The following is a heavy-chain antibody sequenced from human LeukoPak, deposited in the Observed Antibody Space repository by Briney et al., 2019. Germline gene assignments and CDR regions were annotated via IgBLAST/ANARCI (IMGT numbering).Heavy chain of an antibody. CDR1: GFTFSSYS. V-gene: IGHV3-21*01. D-gene: IGHD5-12*01. CDR2: ISSSSSYI. Sequence: PGGSLRLSCAASGFTFSSYSMNWVRQAPGKGLEWVSSISSSSSYIYYADSVKGRFTISRDNAKNSLYLQMNSLRAEDTAVYYRARDHGPRHYDPFDYWGQGTLVTVSS. CDR3: ARDHGPRHYDPFDY. J-gene: IGHJ4*02.